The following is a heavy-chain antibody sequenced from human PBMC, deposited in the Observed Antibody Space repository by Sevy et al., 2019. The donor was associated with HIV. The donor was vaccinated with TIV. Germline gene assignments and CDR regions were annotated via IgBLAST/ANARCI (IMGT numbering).Heavy chain of an antibody. V-gene: IGHV3-23*01. Sequence: GGSLRLSCVASGFNFNIYSMSWVRQAPGKRLEWVSTLSFGCGRINHADSVQGRFTMSRDDSKKTVYLEMNSLRAEYTAVYYCAREGCTRPHDYWCQGTLVTVSS. CDR1: GFNFNIYS. J-gene: IGHJ4*02. CDR2: LSFGCGRI. CDR3: AREGCTRPHDY. D-gene: IGHD2-8*01.